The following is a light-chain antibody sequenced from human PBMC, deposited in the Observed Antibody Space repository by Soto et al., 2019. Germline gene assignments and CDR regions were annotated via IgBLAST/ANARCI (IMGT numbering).Light chain of an antibody. CDR1: QSVSRY. V-gene: IGKV3-11*01. CDR2: DAS. CDR3: QQYYSTPFT. J-gene: IGKJ3*01. Sequence: EIVLTQSPATLSLSPGERATLSCRASQSVSRYLAWYQQTPGQAPRVLIYDASNRATGIPARFSGSGSGTDFTLTISSLEPEDFAVYYCQQYYSTPFTFGPGTKVDIK.